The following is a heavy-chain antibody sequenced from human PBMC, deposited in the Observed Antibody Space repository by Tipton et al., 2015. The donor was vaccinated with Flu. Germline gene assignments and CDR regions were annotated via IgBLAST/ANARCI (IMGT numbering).Heavy chain of an antibody. V-gene: IGHV3-30*02. CDR2: IRFDGTID. D-gene: IGHD3-10*01. J-gene: IGHJ4*02. CDR1: GFTFSGCG. CDR3: ARETPTTGSGLDY. Sequence: SLRLSCAASGFTFSGCGMHWVRQAPGKGLEWVAFIRFDGTIDCYADSVKGRFTISRDNSMDTLYLQMHSLRAEDAAVYYCARETPTTGSGLDYWGQGTLVTVSS.